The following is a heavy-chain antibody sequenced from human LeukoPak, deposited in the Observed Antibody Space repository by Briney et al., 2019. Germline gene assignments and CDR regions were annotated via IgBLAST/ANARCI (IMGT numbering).Heavy chain of an antibody. Sequence: PGGSLRLSCSASGFTFSSYAMHWVRQAPGKGLEYVSAISSNGGSTYYADSVKGRFTISRDNSKNALYLQMDSLKTEDTAVYYCAKDGLGSSGWYGDYWGQGTLVTVSS. J-gene: IGHJ4*02. V-gene: IGHV3-64*04. D-gene: IGHD6-19*01. CDR1: GFTFSSYA. CDR2: ISSNGGST. CDR3: AKDGLGSSGWYGDY.